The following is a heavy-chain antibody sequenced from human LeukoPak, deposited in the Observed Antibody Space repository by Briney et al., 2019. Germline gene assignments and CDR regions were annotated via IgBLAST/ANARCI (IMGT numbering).Heavy chain of an antibody. Sequence: GSLRLSCAVYGGSFSGYYWSWIRQPPGKGLEWIGEINHSGSTSYNPSLKSRVTISVDTSKNQFSLKLSSVTAADTAVYYCARAGDFWSGYEDYFDYWGQGTLVTVSS. CDR2: INHSGST. CDR1: GGSFSGYY. CDR3: ARAGDFWSGYEDYFDY. D-gene: IGHD3-3*01. V-gene: IGHV4-34*01. J-gene: IGHJ4*02.